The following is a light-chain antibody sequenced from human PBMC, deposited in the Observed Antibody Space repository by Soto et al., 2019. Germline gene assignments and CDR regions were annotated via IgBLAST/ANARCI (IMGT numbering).Light chain of an antibody. Sequence: DIVMTQSPDSLAVSLGERATINCKSSQSLYNSNNLNYLAWYQQKPGQPPKLLLYWASTRESGVPDRFSGSGSGTDFTLTSSSLQAADVAGYYCQQYHSNPSTFGQGTKLEIK. CDR2: WAS. CDR1: QSLYNSNNLNY. V-gene: IGKV4-1*01. CDR3: QQYHSNPST. J-gene: IGKJ2*01.